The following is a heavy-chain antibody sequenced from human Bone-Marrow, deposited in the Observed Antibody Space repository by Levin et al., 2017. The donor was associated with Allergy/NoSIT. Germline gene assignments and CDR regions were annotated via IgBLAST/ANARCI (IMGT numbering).Heavy chain of an antibody. CDR3: ARDTLRYFDWSYDY. Sequence: GASVKVSCAASGFTFSNYALVWVRQAPGKGLEWVSTITGGAGGTYYADSVKGRFTISRDNSKKTLHLHMNSLRAEDTAVYFCARDTLRYFDWSYDYWGQGTLVTVSS. CDR2: ITGGAGGT. J-gene: IGHJ4*02. D-gene: IGHD3-9*01. V-gene: IGHV3-23*01. CDR1: GFTFSNYA.